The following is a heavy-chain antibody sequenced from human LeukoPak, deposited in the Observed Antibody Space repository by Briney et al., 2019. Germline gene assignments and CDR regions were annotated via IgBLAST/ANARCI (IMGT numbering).Heavy chain of an antibody. D-gene: IGHD7-27*01. CDR3: ARITSPWGSSDAFAM. CDR1: GDSVSRNSAV. V-gene: IGHV6-1*01. Sequence: SQTLSLTCAISGDSVSRNSAVWNWLRQSPVRGLEWLGRTYYRSKWYNDYAVFLKSRIIINPDISKNQFSLRLNSVTPEDTAVYYCARITSPWGSSDAFAMWGQGTMVTVSS. J-gene: IGHJ3*02. CDR2: TYYRSKWYN.